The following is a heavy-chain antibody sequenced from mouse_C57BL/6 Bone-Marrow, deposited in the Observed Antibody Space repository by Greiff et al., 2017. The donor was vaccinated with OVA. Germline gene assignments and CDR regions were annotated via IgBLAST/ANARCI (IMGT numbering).Heavy chain of an antibody. Sequence: EVKLVESGPVLVKPGPSVKISCKASGFTFTDYYMHWVKQSHGKSLEWIGLVYPYNGGTSYNQKFKGKATLTVDTSSSTAYMELYSLTSEDSAVYYCASSDGYYVTWFAYWGQGTLVTVSA. V-gene: IGHV1-36*01. CDR3: ASSDGYYVTWFAY. J-gene: IGHJ3*01. CDR2: VYPYNGGT. D-gene: IGHD2-3*01. CDR1: GFTFTDYY.